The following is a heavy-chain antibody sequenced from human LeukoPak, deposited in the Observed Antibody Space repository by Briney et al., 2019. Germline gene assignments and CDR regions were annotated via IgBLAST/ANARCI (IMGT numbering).Heavy chain of an antibody. J-gene: IGHJ4*02. D-gene: IGHD6-6*01. CDR3: ARGYSSSSGFDY. CDR1: GFTFSSYS. CDR2: ISSSSSYI. Sequence: PGGSLRLSCEVSGFTFSSYSMTWVRQAPGKGLEWVSSISSSSSYIYYADSVKGRFTISRDNAKNSLYLQMNSLRAEDTAVYYCARGYSSSSGFDYWGQGTLVTVSS. V-gene: IGHV3-21*01.